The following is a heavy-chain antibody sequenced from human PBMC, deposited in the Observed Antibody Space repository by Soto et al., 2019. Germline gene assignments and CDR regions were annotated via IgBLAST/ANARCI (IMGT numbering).Heavy chain of an antibody. CDR1: GFIFDDYA. D-gene: IGHD5-12*01. CDR3: AKTRLYDNNDYHRDGFDV. J-gene: IGHJ3*01. V-gene: IGHV3-9*01. CDR2: ISWNSGRI. Sequence: EVQLVESGGGLVRPGRSLRLSCGASGFIFDDYAMHWVRQVPGKGLEWVSGISWNSGRIGYADSVKGRFTISRDNAKNALYLQMNSLRVEDTAVYYCAKTRLYDNNDYHRDGFDVWGPGTAVTVS.